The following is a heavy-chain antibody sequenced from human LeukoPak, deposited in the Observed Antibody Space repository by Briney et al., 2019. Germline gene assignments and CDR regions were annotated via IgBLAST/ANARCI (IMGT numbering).Heavy chain of an antibody. CDR1: GFTFSSYA. D-gene: IGHD5-18*01. J-gene: IGHJ4*02. V-gene: IGHV3-23*01. CDR2: ISGGGETT. Sequence: PGGSLRLSCAASGFTFSSYAMSWVRQAPGKGLEWVSSISGGGETTYYADSAKGRFTISRDNSQNTLYLQMNSLRAEDTAVYYCAGERSRGIQLWSGRFDYWGQGTLVTVSS. CDR3: AGERSRGIQLWSGRFDY.